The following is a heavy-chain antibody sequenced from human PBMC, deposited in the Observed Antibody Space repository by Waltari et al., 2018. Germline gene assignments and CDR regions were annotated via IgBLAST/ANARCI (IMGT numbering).Heavy chain of an antibody. CDR3: ARVDTAMAFDY. Sequence: QVQLQESGPGLVKPSETLSLTCAVSGYSISSGYYWGWIRQPPGKGLEWIGSIYHSGSTYYNPSLKSRVTISVDTSKNQFSLKLSSVTAADTAVYYCARVDTAMAFDYWGQGTLVTVSS. CDR2: IYHSGST. CDR1: GYSISSGYY. J-gene: IGHJ4*02. V-gene: IGHV4-38-2*01. D-gene: IGHD5-18*01.